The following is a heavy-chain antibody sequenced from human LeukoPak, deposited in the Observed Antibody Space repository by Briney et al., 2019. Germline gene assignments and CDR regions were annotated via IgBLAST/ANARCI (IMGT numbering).Heavy chain of an antibody. CDR1: GYTFSGYY. D-gene: IGHD5-18*01. CDR2: IHPKSGDT. Sequence: ASVKVSCKASGYTFSGYYLHWVRQAPGQGLEWMGWIHPKSGDTKYAPKFLGRVTLTRDTSATIVYMDLTWLISDDTAVYYCSRGSGISYGGIDYWGQGTLVTVSS. V-gene: IGHV1-2*02. CDR3: SRGSGISYGGIDY. J-gene: IGHJ4*02.